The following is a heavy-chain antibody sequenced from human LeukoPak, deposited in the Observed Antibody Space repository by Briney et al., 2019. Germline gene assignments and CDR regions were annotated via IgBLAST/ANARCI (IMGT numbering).Heavy chain of an antibody. J-gene: IGHJ3*02. CDR3: AKRGCSNGVCYTDDI. CDR1: GFTFSSYA. V-gene: IGHV3-23*01. CDR2: ISGGGGST. Sequence: TGGSLRLSCAASGFTFSSYAMSWVRQAPGKGLEWVAAISGGGGSTYYADSVKGRFTISRDNSKNTLYVQMNSLRAEDTAVYYCAKRGCSNGVCYTDDIWGQGTMVTVSS. D-gene: IGHD2-8*01.